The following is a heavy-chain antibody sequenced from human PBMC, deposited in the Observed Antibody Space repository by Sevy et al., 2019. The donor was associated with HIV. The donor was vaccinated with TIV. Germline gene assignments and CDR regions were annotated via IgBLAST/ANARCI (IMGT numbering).Heavy chain of an antibody. CDR2: ISGSGTRT. CDR3: AKGGGGHYDPDEIGYYFYYYNMDV. J-gene: IGHJ6*03. V-gene: IGHV3-23*01. D-gene: IGHD3-22*01. CDR1: GFSFDSYG. Sequence: GGSLRLSCAVSGFSFDSYGKTWVRQAPGKGLEWVSGISGSGTRTYYADSVKGRFIISRDNSKNTLYLQMNSLRSEDKGSKYWAKGGGGHYDPDEIGYYFYYYNMDVWGKGTTVTVSS.